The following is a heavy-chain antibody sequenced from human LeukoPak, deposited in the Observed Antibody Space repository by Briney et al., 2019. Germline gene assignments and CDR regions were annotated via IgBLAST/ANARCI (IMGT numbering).Heavy chain of an antibody. CDR1: GFTFGYYA. V-gene: IGHV3-30-3*01. D-gene: IGHD2-15*01. CDR3: AKVIWDIVVVVAATPFFDY. CDR2: VSFDGSNK. J-gene: IGHJ4*02. Sequence: GGSLRLSCAASGFTFGYYAVHWVRQAPGKGLEWVAVVSFDGSNKYYADSVKGRFTISRDNSKNTLYLQMNSLRAEDTAVYYCAKVIWDIVVVVAATPFFDYWGQGTLVTVSS.